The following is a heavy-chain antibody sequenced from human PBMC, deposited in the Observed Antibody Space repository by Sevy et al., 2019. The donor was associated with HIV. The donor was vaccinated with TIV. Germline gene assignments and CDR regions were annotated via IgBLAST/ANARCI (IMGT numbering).Heavy chain of an antibody. CDR2: ISAYNGIT. CDR1: GYTFTSYG. D-gene: IGHD6-6*01. J-gene: IGHJ4*02. V-gene: IGHV1-18*04. Sequence: ASVKVSCKASGYTFTSYGISWVRRAPGQGLEWMGWISAYNGITNYAQKLQGRVTMTTETSTSTAYMELRSLRSDDTAVYYCARESGWKAARQYYFDYWGQGTLVTVSS. CDR3: ARESGWKAARQYYFDY.